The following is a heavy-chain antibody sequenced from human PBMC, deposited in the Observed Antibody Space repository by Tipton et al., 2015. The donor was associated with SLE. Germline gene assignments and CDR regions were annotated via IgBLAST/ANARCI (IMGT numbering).Heavy chain of an antibody. J-gene: IGHJ6*02. V-gene: IGHV3-30*03. Sequence: SLRLSCAASGFTFSNAWMSWVRQAPGKGLEWVAVISYDGSNKYYADSVKGRFTISRDNSKNTLYLQMNSLRAEDTAVYYCARDSRPGWRPDYYYYYGMDVWGQGTTVTVSS. CDR1: GFTFSNAW. D-gene: IGHD2-21*02. CDR3: ARDSRPGWRPDYYYYYGMDV. CDR2: ISYDGSNK.